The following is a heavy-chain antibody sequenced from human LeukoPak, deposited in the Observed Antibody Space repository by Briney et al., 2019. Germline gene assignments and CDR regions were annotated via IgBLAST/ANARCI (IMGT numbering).Heavy chain of an antibody. CDR1: GGSFSGYY. CDR3: ARDGSGGYYYFDY. V-gene: IGHV4-34*01. J-gene: IGHJ4*02. D-gene: IGHD6-19*01. CDR2: INHSGNT. Sequence: SETLSLTCAVYGGSFSGYYWSWIRQPPGKGLEWIGEINHSGNTNYNPSLKSRVTISVDTSKNQFSLKLSSVTAADTAVYYCARDGSGGYYYFDYWGQGTLVTVSS.